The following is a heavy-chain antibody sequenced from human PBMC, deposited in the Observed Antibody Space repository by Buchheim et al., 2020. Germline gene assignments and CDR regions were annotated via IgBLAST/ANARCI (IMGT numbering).Heavy chain of an antibody. D-gene: IGHD4-17*01. CDR1: GYTFTGYY. J-gene: IGHJ4*02. V-gene: IGHV1-2*06. CDR2: INPNSGGT. CDR3: AFHDYGDPRPLDY. Sequence: QVQLVQSGAEVKKLGASVKVSCKASGYTFTGYYMHWVRQAPGQGLEWMGRINPNSGGTNYAKKFQGRVTMTRDTSISPAYMELSKLRSDDTAVYCCAFHDYGDPRPLDYWGQGTL.